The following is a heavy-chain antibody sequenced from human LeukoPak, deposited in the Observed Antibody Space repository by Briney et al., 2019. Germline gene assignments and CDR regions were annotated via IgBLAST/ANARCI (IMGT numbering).Heavy chain of an antibody. CDR1: GFTVSSNY. J-gene: IGHJ3*02. CDR2: IYSGGST. D-gene: IGHD3-22*01. V-gene: IGHV3-53*01. CDR3: ARTSYYYDQREGGAFDI. Sequence: GGSLRLSCAASGFTVSSNYMSWVRQAPGKGLEWVSVIYSGGSTYYADSVKGRFTISRDNSKNTLYLQMDSLRAEDTAVYYCARTSYYYDQREGGAFDIWGQGTMVTVSS.